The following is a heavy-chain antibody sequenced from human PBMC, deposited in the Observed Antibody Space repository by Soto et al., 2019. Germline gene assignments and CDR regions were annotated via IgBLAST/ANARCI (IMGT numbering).Heavy chain of an antibody. V-gene: IGHV1-18*01. CDR1: GYTFTTYG. CDR3: AFGPTDSSDRSSGYLFDY. CDR2: ISTYNGNT. J-gene: IGHJ4*02. Sequence: ASVKVSCKASGYTFTTYGMSWVRQAPGQGLDWMGWISTYNGNTKYAERLQGRVTMTTDTTTSTAYMELRSLRSDDTAVYYCAFGPTDSSDRSSGYLFDYWGQGTLVTVSS. D-gene: IGHD3-22*01.